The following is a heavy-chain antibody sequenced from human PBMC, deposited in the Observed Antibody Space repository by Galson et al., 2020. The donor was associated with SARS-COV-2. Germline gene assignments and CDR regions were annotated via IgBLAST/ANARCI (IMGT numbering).Heavy chain of an antibody. V-gene: IGHV3-30*04. CDR1: GFTFSSYA. D-gene: IGHD2-2*01. CDR3: ASSLLEYSFDY. J-gene: IGHJ4*02. Sequence: GGSLRLSCAASGFTFSSYAMHWVRQAPGKGLEWVAVISYDGSNKYYADSVKGRFTISRDNSKNTLYLQMNSLRAEDTAVYYCASSLLEYSFDYWGRGTLVTVSS. CDR2: ISYDGSNK.